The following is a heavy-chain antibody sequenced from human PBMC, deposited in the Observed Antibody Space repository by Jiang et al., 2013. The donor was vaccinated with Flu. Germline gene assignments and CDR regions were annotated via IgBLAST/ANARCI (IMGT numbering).Heavy chain of an antibody. CDR2: ISGSGDRT. V-gene: IGHV3-23*01. CDR1: GFTFSSCA. J-gene: IGHJ4*02. CDR3: ARHYQYSNSWLDY. Sequence: QLLESGGGLVQPGGSLRLSCAASGFTFSSCAISWVRQAPGKGLEWVSAISGSGDRTYYADSVKGRFTISRDNSKNTLYLVVNSLRAEDTAVYFCARHYQYSNSWLDYWGQGTLVTVSS. D-gene: IGHD6-13*01.